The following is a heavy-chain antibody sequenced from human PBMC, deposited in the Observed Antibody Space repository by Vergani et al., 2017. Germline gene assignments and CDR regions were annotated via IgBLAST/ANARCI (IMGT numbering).Heavy chain of an antibody. CDR3: ARDWGDGYNYIYYYYGMDV. J-gene: IGHJ6*02. CDR2: ISGRGGST. V-gene: IGHV3-23*01. Sequence: EVQLLESGGGLVQPGGSLRLSCVASGFTFSSYAMSWVRQAPGKGLEWVSVISGRGGSTYYADSVKGRFTISRDNSRDTLYLQINSLRAEDTAVYYCARDWGDGYNYIYYYYGMDVWGQGTTVTVSS. CDR1: GFTFSSYA. D-gene: IGHD5-24*01.